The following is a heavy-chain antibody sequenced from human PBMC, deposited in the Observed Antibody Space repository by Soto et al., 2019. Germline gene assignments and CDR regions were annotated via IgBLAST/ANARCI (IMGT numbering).Heavy chain of an antibody. V-gene: IGHV1-24*01. Sequence: ASVKVSCKVSGYTLTELSMHWVRQAPGKGLEWMGGFDPEDGETIYAQKFQGRVTMTEDTSTDTAYMELSSLRSEDTAVYYCATVYLPAIVGATKSWFDPWGQGTLVTVSS. CDR3: ATVYLPAIVGATKSWFDP. D-gene: IGHD1-26*01. CDR1: GYTLTELS. CDR2: FDPEDGET. J-gene: IGHJ5*02.